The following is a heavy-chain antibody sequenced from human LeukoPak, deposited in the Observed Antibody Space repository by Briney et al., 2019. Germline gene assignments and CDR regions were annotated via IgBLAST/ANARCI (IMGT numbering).Heavy chain of an antibody. D-gene: IGHD3-16*02. J-gene: IGHJ6*02. V-gene: IGHV3-23*01. CDR3: AKNEFRWEVIVSRYYGMDV. CDR1: GFTFSSYA. Sequence: QPGGSLRLSCAASGFTFSSYAMSWVRQAPGKGLEWVSAISGSGGSTYYADSVKGRFTISRDNSKNTLYLQMNSLRAEDTAVYYCAKNEFRWEVIVSRYYGMDVWGQGTTVTVSS. CDR2: ISGSGGST.